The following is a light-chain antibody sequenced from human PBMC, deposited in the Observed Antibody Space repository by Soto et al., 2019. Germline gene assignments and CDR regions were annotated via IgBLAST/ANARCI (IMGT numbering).Light chain of an antibody. Sequence: QSALTQPRSVSGSPGQSVTFSCTGTSGDIGAYNYVSWYQFHPGKAPKMIIYDVNKRPSGVPDRFSGSKSGNTASLTISWLQAEDEADYYCCSYAGSYTLIFGGGTKLTVL. V-gene: IGLV2-11*01. CDR2: DVN. J-gene: IGLJ2*01. CDR3: CSYAGSYTLI. CDR1: SGDIGAYNY.